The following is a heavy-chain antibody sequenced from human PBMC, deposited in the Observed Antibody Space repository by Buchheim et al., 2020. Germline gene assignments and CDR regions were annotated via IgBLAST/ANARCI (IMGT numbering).Heavy chain of an antibody. Sequence: EVELVESGGGLVQPGGSLRLSCAASGFNFRDYWMHWVRQPPGKGLVWVSRIKNDGSSTTYADSVGGRFTISRDNAKSSLYLQMHSLRVEDTALYYCARVPDGVDYWGQGTL. D-gene: IGHD3-16*01. CDR2: IKNDGSST. CDR3: ARVPDGVDY. CDR1: GFNFRDYW. V-gene: IGHV3-74*01. J-gene: IGHJ4*02.